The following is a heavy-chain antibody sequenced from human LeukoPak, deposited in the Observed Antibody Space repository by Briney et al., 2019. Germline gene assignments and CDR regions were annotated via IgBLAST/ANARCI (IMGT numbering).Heavy chain of an antibody. Sequence: SETLSLTCTVSGGSICSYYWSWIRQPPGKGLEWIGYIYTSGSTNYNPSLKSRVTISVDTSKNQFSLKLSSVTAADTAVYYCARPYSGKNDAFDIWGQGTMVTVSS. J-gene: IGHJ3*02. CDR2: IYTSGST. CDR1: GGSICSYY. D-gene: IGHD1-26*01. CDR3: ARPYSGKNDAFDI. V-gene: IGHV4-4*09.